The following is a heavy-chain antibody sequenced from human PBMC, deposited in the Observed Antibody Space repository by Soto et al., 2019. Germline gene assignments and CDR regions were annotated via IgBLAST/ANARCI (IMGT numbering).Heavy chain of an antibody. V-gene: IGHV4-4*02. D-gene: IGHD6-13*01. CDR3: ARSPTSSWYGGGAFDI. CDR1: GGSISSNNW. Sequence: PSETLSLTCTVSGGSISSNNWWSWVRQPPGKGLEWIGEIPHSGSTNYNPSLKSRVTISLDKSNDHFSLRLTSVTAADTAVYYCARSPTSSWYGGGAFDIWGQGTMVTVSS. J-gene: IGHJ3*02. CDR2: IPHSGST.